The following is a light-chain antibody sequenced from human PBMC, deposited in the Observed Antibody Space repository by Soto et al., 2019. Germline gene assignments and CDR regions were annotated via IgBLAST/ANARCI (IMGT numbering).Light chain of an antibody. CDR1: SSDVGGYNY. CDR3: CSYAGSFVV. V-gene: IGLV2-11*01. J-gene: IGLJ2*01. CDR2: DVS. Sequence: QSALTQPRSVSGSPEQSVTISCTGTSSDVGGYNYVSWYQQHPGKAPKLMIFDVSKRPSGVPDRFSGSKSGNTASLTISGLQAEDEADYYCCSYAGSFVVFGGGTQLTVL.